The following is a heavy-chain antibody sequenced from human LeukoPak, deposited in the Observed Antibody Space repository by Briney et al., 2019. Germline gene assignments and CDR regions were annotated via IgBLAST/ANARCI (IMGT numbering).Heavy chain of an antibody. CDR2: VNPYSGHT. CDR1: GYTFTSYD. V-gene: IGHV1-8*01. Sequence: ASVKVSCKASGYTFTSYDINWVRQATGQGLEWMGWVNPYSGHTGYAQKFQGRVTMTRNTSISTAYMELSSLTSEDTAVYYCARGAPGSYCSGGSCPYFDYWGQGTLVSVSS. J-gene: IGHJ4*02. CDR3: ARGAPGSYCSGGSCPYFDY. D-gene: IGHD2-15*01.